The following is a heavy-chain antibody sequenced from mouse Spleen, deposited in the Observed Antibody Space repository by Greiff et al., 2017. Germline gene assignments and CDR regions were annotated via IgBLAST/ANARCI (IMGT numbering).Heavy chain of an antibody. D-gene: IGHD2-3*01. V-gene: IGHV3-6*01. J-gene: IGHJ4*01. CDR2: ISYDGSN. CDR1: GYSITSGYY. Sequence: VQLQQSGPGLVKPSQSLSLTCSVTGYSITSGYYWNWIRQFPGNKLEWMGYISYDGSNNYNPSLKNRISITRDTSKNQFFLKLNSVTTEDTATYYCASSDDGYSYYAMDYWGQGTSVTVSS. CDR3: ASSDDGYSYYAMDY.